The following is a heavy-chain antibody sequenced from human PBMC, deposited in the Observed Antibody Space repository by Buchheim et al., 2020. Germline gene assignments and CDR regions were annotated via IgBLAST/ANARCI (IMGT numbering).Heavy chain of an antibody. CDR2: IWYDGSNK. CDR1: GFTFSSYG. D-gene: IGHD6-13*01. Sequence: QVQLVESGGGVVQPGRSLRLSCAASGFTFSSYGMHWVRQAPGKGLEWVAVIWYDGSNKYYADSVKGRITISRDNSKNTLYLQMNSLRAEDTAVYYCARDKRAAAGLYYYYYYMDVWGKGTT. CDR3: ARDKRAAAGLYYYYYYMDV. J-gene: IGHJ6*03. V-gene: IGHV3-33*01.